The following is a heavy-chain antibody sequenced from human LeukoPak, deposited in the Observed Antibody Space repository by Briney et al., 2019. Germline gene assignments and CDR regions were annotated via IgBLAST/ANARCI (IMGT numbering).Heavy chain of an antibody. J-gene: IGHJ3*02. D-gene: IGHD6-13*01. CDR3: ARQFYSSHAFDI. CDR2: IYYSGGT. V-gene: IGHV4-39*01. Sequence: PSETLSLTCTVSGGSITSSDYYWGWIRQPPGKGLEWIGGIYYSGGTYYNPSLKSRVTISVDTPKNQFSLKLSSVTAADTAVYYCARQFYSSHAFDIWGPGTMVTVSS. CDR1: GGSITSSDYY.